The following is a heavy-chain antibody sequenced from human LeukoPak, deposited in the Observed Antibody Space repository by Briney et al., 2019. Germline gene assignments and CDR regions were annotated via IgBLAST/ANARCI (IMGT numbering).Heavy chain of an antibody. Sequence: ASVKVSCKVSGYTLTELSIHWVRQAPGKGLEWMGGFDPEDGETFYAQKFQGRVTMTEDTSTDTAYMELSSLKSEDTAVYYCATENYQGGMDVWGQGTTVTVSS. J-gene: IGHJ6*02. CDR3: ATENYQGGMDV. CDR2: FDPEDGET. V-gene: IGHV1-24*01. CDR1: GYTLTELS. D-gene: IGHD3-10*01.